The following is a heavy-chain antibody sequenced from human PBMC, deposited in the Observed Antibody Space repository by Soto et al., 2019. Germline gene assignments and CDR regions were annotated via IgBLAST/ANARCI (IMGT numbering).Heavy chain of an antibody. CDR3: ARIGQQLLYYYYYGMDV. V-gene: IGHV4-61*01. Sequence: SETLSLTCTVSGGSVSSGSYYWSWIRQPPGKGLEWIGYIYYSGSTNYNPSLKSRVTISVDTSKNQFSLKLSSVTAADTAVYYCARIGQQLLYYYYYGMDVWVHGTKVIVS. D-gene: IGHD6-13*01. CDR2: IYYSGST. J-gene: IGHJ6*02. CDR1: GGSVSSGSYY.